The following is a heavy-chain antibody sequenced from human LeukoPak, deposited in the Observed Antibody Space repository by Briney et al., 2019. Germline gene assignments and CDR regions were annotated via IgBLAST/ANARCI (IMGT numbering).Heavy chain of an antibody. CDR1: GFTFSSYW. J-gene: IGHJ4*02. CDR2: INSDGSTT. CDR3: AREGGYVEFDY. D-gene: IGHD5-12*01. Sequence: QSGGSLRLSCAASGFTFSSYWMHWVRHAPGKGLVWVSRINSDGSTTSYADSVKGRFTISRDNAKNTLYLQMNSLRAEDTAVYYCAREGGYVEFDYWGQGTLVTVSS. V-gene: IGHV3-74*01.